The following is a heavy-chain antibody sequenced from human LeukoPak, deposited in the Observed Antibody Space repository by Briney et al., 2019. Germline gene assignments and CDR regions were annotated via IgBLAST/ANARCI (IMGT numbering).Heavy chain of an antibody. J-gene: IGHJ5*02. CDR2: ICYNGST. CDR3: ARLKNNWSDVPGNWFDP. V-gene: IGHV4-59*01. D-gene: IGHD1-20*01. Sequence: SETLSLTCTVSGGSISSYYWSWIRQPPGKGLEWIGYICYNGSTNYNPSLKSRVTISVDTSKNQFSLKLSAVPAADTAVYYCARLKNNWSDVPGNWFDPWGQGTLVTVSS. CDR1: GGSISSYY.